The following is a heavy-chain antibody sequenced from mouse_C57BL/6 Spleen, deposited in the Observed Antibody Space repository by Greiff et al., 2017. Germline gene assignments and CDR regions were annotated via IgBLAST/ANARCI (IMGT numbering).Heavy chain of an antibody. CDR2: INPYNGGT. Sequence: EVQLQQSGPVLVKPGASVKMSCKASGYTFTDYYMNWVKQSHGKSLEWIGVINPYNGGTSYNQKFKGKATLTVDKSSSTAYMELNSLTSEDSAVYYCARKGATSLYYAMDYWGKGTSVTVSS. CDR3: ARKGATSLYYAMDY. V-gene: IGHV1-19*01. J-gene: IGHJ4*01. CDR1: GYTFTDYY. D-gene: IGHD3-1*01.